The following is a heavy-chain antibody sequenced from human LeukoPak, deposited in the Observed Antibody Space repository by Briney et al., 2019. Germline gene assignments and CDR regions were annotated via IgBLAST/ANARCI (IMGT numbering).Heavy chain of an antibody. CDR2: INAGNGDT. D-gene: IGHD6-13*01. CDR1: GYTFTSYA. J-gene: IGHJ5*02. CDR3: ARDIDRVFNWFDP. Sequence: ASVKVSCKASGYTFTSYAMHWVRRAPGQRLEWMGWINAGNGDTKYSQKFQGRVTIARDTSASTVYMELSSLRSEDTAVYYCARDIDRVFNWFDPWGQGTLVTVSS. V-gene: IGHV1-3*01.